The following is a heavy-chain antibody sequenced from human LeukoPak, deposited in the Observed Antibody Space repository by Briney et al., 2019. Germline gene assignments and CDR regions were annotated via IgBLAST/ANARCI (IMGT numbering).Heavy chain of an antibody. J-gene: IGHJ6*02. CDR2: INPSGGST. CDR1: GYTFTGYY. D-gene: IGHD3-16*01. CDR3: ARVKLGAGYYYYGMDV. Sequence: ATVKVSCKASGYTFTGYYMHWVRQAPGQGLEWMGIINPSGGSTSYAQKFQGRVTMTRDTSTSTVYMELSSLRSEDTAVYYCARVKLGAGYYYYGMDVWGQGTTVTVSS. V-gene: IGHV1-46*01.